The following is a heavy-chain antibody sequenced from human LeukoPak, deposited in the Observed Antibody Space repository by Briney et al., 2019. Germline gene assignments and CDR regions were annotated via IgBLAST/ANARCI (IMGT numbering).Heavy chain of an antibody. J-gene: IGHJ3*02. Sequence: GASVKVSCKTSGYTFSSYGITWVRQAPGQGLEWMGWISGYNGNTNYAQKVQDRVTMTTDTSTSTAYMELRSLRPDDTALYYCARIRDGYNDAYDIWGQGTMVTVSS. V-gene: IGHV1-18*01. D-gene: IGHD5-24*01. CDR2: ISGYNGNT. CDR3: ARIRDGYNDAYDI. CDR1: GYTFSSYG.